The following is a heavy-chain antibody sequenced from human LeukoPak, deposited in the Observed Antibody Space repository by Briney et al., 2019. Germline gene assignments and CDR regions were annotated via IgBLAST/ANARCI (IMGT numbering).Heavy chain of an antibody. D-gene: IGHD3-22*01. V-gene: IGHV3-20*04. CDR1: GFTFDDYG. J-gene: IGHJ4*02. Sequence: GGSLRLSCAASGFTFDDYGMSWVRQAPGKGLEWVSGINWNGGSTGYADSVKGRFTTSRDNAKNSLYLQMNSLRAEDTAVYYCARAAGYYYDSSGYYSDWGQGTLVTVSS. CDR3: ARAAGYYYDSSGYYSD. CDR2: INWNGGST.